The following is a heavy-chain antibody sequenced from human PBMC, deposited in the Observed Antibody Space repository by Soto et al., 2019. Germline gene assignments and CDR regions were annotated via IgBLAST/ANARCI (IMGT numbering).Heavy chain of an antibody. V-gene: IGHV4-34*01. J-gene: IGHJ4*02. D-gene: IGHD3-3*01. CDR3: ARGLYDFWSGYSNPFDY. CDR2: INHSGST. Sequence: QVQLQQWGAGLLKPSETLSLTCAVYGGSFSGYYWSWIRQPPGKGLEWIGEINHSGSTNYNPSLKSGVTISVGTSKNQFSLRLSSVTAADTAVYYWARGLYDFWSGYSNPFDYWCQGTLVTVSS. CDR1: GGSFSGYY.